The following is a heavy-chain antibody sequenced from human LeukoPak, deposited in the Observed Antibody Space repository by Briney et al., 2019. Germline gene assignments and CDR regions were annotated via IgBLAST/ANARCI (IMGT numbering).Heavy chain of an antibody. CDR2: IRYDGSNK. Sequence: GESLRLSCAASGFTFSSYGMHWVRQAPGKGLEWVAFIRYDGSNKYYADSVKGRFTISRDNSKNTLYLQMNSLRAEDTAVYYCAKDIDYGPPGVDYWGQGTLVTVSS. CDR1: GFTFSSYG. D-gene: IGHD4-17*01. CDR3: AKDIDYGPPGVDY. J-gene: IGHJ4*02. V-gene: IGHV3-30*02.